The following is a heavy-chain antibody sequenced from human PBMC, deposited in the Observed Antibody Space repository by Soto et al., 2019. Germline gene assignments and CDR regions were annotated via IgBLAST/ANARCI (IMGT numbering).Heavy chain of an antibody. CDR1: GFTFSTYY. D-gene: IGHD6-19*01. J-gene: IGHJ4*02. CDR3: VRGSGWIFDY. V-gene: IGHV3-7*04. CDR2: LKPDESEK. Sequence: EVQLVESGGGLVQPGGSLRLSCAASGFTFSTYYMTWVRQAPGKGLEWVAILKPDESEKYYVDSVKGRFTISRDNAKNSLYLQMNSLGAEDTAVYYCVRGSGWIFDYWGQGTLVTVSS.